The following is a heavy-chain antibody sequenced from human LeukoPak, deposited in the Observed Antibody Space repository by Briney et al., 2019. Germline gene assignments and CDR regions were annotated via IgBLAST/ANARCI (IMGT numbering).Heavy chain of an antibody. CDR1: GFTFSNYA. D-gene: IGHD5-24*01. J-gene: IGHJ6*03. V-gene: IGHV3-23*01. Sequence: PGGSLRLSCAASGFTFSNYAMSWVRQAPGKGLEWVSGISGSGGSTDYADSVKGRFTISRDNSKNTLYLQMNSLRAEDTAVYYCARVEMATIGGVYYYYYMDVWGKGTTVTVSS. CDR2: ISGSGGST. CDR3: ARVEMATIGGVYYYYYMDV.